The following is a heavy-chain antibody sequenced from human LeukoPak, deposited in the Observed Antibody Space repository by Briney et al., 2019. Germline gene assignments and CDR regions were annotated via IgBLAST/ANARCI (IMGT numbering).Heavy chain of an antibody. Sequence: ASVKVSCKASGYTFTSYGISWVRQAPGQGLEWMGWISAYNGNTNYAQKLQGRVTVTTDTSTSTAYMELRSLRSDDTAVYYCARDLRYRSSTSCYLSPKPKDYWGQGTLVTVSS. CDR1: GYTFTSYG. CDR2: ISAYNGNT. CDR3: ARDLRYRSSTSCYLSPKPKDY. J-gene: IGHJ4*02. D-gene: IGHD2-2*01. V-gene: IGHV1-18*01.